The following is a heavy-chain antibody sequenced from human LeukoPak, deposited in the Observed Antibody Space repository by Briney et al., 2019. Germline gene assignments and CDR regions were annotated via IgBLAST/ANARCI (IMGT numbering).Heavy chain of an antibody. J-gene: IGHJ3*02. Sequence: ASVKVSCKASGGTFSSYTISWVRQAPGQGLEWMGWISAYNGNTNYAQKLQGRVTMTTDTSTSTAYMELRSLRSDDTAVYYCARDTYYDFWSGYLDAFDIWGQGTMVTVSS. CDR1: GGTFSSYT. D-gene: IGHD3-3*01. CDR2: ISAYNGNT. V-gene: IGHV1-18*01. CDR3: ARDTYYDFWSGYLDAFDI.